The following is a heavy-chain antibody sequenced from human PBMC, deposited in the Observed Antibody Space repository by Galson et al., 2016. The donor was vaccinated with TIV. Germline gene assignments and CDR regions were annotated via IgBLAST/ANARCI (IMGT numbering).Heavy chain of an antibody. CDR2: VYSGGSA. CDR3: ARDLRFCGIECYYRYYYGMDV. J-gene: IGHJ6*02. V-gene: IGHV3-66*02. D-gene: IGHD2-21*01. Sequence: LSCAASGFIVNDNYMTWVRQAPGKGLEWVSVVYSGGSAYYADSVKGRFTISRDNSKNALYLQMNSLRAEDTAVYYFARDLRFCGIECYYRYYYGMDVWGQGTTVTVSS. CDR1: GFIVNDNY.